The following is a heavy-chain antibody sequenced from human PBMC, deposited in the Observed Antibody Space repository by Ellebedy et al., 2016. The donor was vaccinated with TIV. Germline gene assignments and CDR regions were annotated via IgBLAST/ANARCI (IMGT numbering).Heavy chain of an antibody. V-gene: IGHV1-69*10. CDR3: ANVMLSDTGYPRAYFDY. CDR1: GGTFSSYA. D-gene: IGHD3-9*01. CDR2: IIPILDTV. Sequence: AASVKVSCKASGGTFSSYAITWVRQAPGQGLEWMGGIIPILDTVSYAQRFQGRVTIIADKSTTTVYMELRSLRSEDTAVYYCANVMLSDTGYPRAYFDYWGQGTLVIVSS. J-gene: IGHJ4*02.